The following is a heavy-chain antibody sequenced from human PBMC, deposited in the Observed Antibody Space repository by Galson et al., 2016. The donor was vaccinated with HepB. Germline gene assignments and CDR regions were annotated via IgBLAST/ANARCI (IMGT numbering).Heavy chain of an antibody. CDR1: GFTFSHFD. V-gene: IGHV3-13*04. Sequence: SLRLSCAASGFTFSHFDMHWVRQPTGKGLEWVAAIGTDGDTYYPGSVKGRFTISRENGRNALYLQMNSLRAGDTAVYYCARSSPDRSGWYYYYNGMDVWGQGTTVTVSS. D-gene: IGHD6-19*01. CDR2: IGTDGDT. J-gene: IGHJ6*02. CDR3: ARSSPDRSGWYYYYNGMDV.